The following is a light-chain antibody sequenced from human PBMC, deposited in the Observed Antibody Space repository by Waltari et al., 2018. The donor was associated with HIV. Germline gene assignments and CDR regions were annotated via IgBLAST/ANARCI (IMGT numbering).Light chain of an antibody. CDR1: GSNIGQTS. Sequence: QSALTQPPSVSAAPGQRVTISCSGNGSNIGQTSVSWYQHVPGTAPRLVIFDNNRRPSWIPDRFSASKSGTSATLAITGLQAGDEAAYFCASWDNSLTAGVFGAGTSLTVL. V-gene: IGLV1-51*01. CDR2: DNN. J-gene: IGLJ2*01. CDR3: ASWDNSLTAGV.